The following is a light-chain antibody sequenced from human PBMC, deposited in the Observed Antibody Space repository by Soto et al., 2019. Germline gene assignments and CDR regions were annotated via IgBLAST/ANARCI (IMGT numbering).Light chain of an antibody. CDR2: EVS. Sequence: QSALTQPASVSGSPGQSITISCTGTNSDIGAYEYVSWYQQLPGKAPQLIIYEVSNRPSGASNRFSGSKSGNTASLTISGLQAEDKADYFSGSYTGSSTRIFGTATKVTVL. CDR1: NSDIGAYEY. V-gene: IGLV2-14*01. CDR3: GSYTGSSTRI. J-gene: IGLJ1*01.